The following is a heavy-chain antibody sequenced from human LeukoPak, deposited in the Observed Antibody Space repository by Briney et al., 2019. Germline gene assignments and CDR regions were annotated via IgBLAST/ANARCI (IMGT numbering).Heavy chain of an antibody. D-gene: IGHD3-10*01. CDR3: ARISYGSGSPTNV. J-gene: IGHJ4*02. CDR2: IYYSGST. V-gene: IGHV4-39*01. CDR1: GGSISSSSYY. Sequence: SETLSLTCTVSGGSISSSSYYWGWIRQPPGKGLEWIGSIYYSGSTYYNPSLKSRVTISVDTSKNQFSLKLISVTAADTAVYYCARISYGSGSPTNVWGQGTLVVVSS.